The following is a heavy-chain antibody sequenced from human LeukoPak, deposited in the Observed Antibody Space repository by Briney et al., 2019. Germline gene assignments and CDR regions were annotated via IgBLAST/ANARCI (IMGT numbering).Heavy chain of an antibody. CDR3: AKDNRRYFDWSNVFDI. J-gene: IGHJ3*02. D-gene: IGHD3-9*01. CDR1: GFTFSSYG. CDR2: ISYDGSNK. V-gene: IGHV3-30*18. Sequence: PGGSLRLSCAASGFTFSSYGMHWVRQAPGKGLEWVAVISYDGSNKYYADSVKGRFTISRDNSKNTLYLQMNSLRPEDTAVYYCAKDNRRYFDWSNVFDIWGQGTMVTVSS.